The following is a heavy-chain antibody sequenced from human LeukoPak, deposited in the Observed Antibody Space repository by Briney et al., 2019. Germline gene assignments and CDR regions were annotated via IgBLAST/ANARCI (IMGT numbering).Heavy chain of an antibody. CDR3: AGGSKLRAGTASFDS. D-gene: IGHD6-19*01. J-gene: IGHJ4*02. V-gene: IGHV6-1*01. CDR2: TYYRSKWYY. Sequence: SQTLSLTCAISGDSVSSNSAAWNWIRQSPSRGLEWLGRTYYRSKWYYDYAVSVKSRITINPDTSKNQFSLQLNSVTPEDTAVYYCAGGSKLRAGTASFDSWGQGTLVTVSS. CDR1: GDSVSSNSAA.